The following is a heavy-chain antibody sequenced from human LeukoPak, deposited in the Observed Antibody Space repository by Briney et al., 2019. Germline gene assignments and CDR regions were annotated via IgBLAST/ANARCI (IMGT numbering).Heavy chain of an antibody. J-gene: IGHJ4*02. CDR1: GGSISSYC. CDR3: ARHQHQLVTGYDY. D-gene: IGHD6-13*01. Sequence: PSETLSVTCTVSGGSISSYCWNWIRQPPGKGLEWIGYICTSGSTNYNPSLMSRVTISVDTSKNQFSLKLISVTAADTAVYYCARHQHQLVTGYDYWGQGTLVTVSS. V-gene: IGHV4-4*09. CDR2: ICTSGST.